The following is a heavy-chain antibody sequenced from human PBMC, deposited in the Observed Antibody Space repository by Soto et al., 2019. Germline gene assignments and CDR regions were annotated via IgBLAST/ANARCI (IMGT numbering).Heavy chain of an antibody. V-gene: IGHV3-23*01. CDR2: FRGSGGST. J-gene: IGHJ3*02. CDR1: GFGFTFSTSA. D-gene: IGHD3-10*01. CDR3: AKDIFEWGYYGSGSDVPDAFDI. Sequence: PGGSLRLSCAASGFGFTFSTSAMSWVRQAPGKGLEWVSTFRGSGGSTYYANSVKGRFTISRDNSKNTLYLQMNSLRAEDTAVYYCAKDIFEWGYYGSGSDVPDAFDIWGQGTMVTVSS.